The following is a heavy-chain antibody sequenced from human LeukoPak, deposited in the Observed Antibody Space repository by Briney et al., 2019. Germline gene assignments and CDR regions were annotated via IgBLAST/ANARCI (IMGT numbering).Heavy chain of an antibody. D-gene: IGHD6-19*01. CDR1: GFTFSGYW. CDR2: IKQDGSEK. J-gene: IGHJ4*02. V-gene: IGHV3-7*01. CDR3: ARGAAVAGLDY. Sequence: PGGSLRLSCAASGFTFSGYWMTWVRQAPGKGLEWVANIKQDGSEKYYADSVKGRFTISRDNAKNSLYLQMNSLRAEDTAVYYCARGAAVAGLDYWGQGTLVTVSS.